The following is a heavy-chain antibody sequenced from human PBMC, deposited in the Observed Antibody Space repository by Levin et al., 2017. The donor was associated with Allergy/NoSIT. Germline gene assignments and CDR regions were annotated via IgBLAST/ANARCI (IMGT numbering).Heavy chain of an antibody. CDR3: ARADFSGYSSSWYPNYYYYYGMDV. CDR1: GGSISSYY. V-gene: IGHV4-59*01. CDR2: IYYSGST. J-gene: IGHJ6*02. Sequence: SETLSLTCTVSGGSISSYYWSWIRQPPGKGLEWIGYIYYSGSTNYNPSLKSRVTISADTSKNQFSLKLSSVTAADTAVYYCARADFSGYSSSWYPNYYYYYGMDVWGQGTTVTVSS. D-gene: IGHD6-13*01.